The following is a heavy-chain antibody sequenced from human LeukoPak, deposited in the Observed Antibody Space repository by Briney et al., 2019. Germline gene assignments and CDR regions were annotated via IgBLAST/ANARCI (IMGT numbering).Heavy chain of an antibody. D-gene: IGHD4-17*01. CDR1: GGSISSYY. J-gene: IGHJ4*02. Sequence: SGTLSLTCTVSGGSISSYYWSWIRQPPGKELEWIGYISYSGSTNYNPSLKSRVTISLDTSRDQFSLELSSVTAADTAVYYCARRTNDYGYYGHYFDYWGRGTLVTVSS. V-gene: IGHV4-59*12. CDR2: ISYSGST. CDR3: ARRTNDYGYYGHYFDY.